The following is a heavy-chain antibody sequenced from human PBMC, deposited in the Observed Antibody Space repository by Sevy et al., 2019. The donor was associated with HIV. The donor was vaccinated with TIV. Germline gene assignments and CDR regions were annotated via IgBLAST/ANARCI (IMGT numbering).Heavy chain of an antibody. CDR1: GYTFTSYG. D-gene: IGHD3-22*01. V-gene: IGHV1-18*01. Sequence: ASVKVSCKASGYTFTSYGISWVRQAPGQGLEWMGWISAYNGNTNYAQKLQGRVTMTTDTSTSTAYMELRSLRSDDTALYFCARDLGGYYDSSGYYPIDYCGQGTLVTVSS. CDR2: ISAYNGNT. J-gene: IGHJ4*02. CDR3: ARDLGGYYDSSGYYPIDY.